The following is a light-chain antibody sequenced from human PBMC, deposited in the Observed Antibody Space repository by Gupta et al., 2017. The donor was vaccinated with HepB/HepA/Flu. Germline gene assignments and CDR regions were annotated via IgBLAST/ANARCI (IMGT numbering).Light chain of an antibody. V-gene: IGLV2-14*01. CDR1: SSDVGSYNY. Sequence: QSALTQPASASGSPGQSITISCTGTSSDVGSYNYVSWYQQHPGKVPKVTIYDVNNRPSGVSSRFSGTKSGNTASLTIAGLQAEDEADYYCSSYTRNNTWVFGGGTKVTVL. CDR3: SSYTRNNTWV. J-gene: IGLJ3*02. CDR2: DVN.